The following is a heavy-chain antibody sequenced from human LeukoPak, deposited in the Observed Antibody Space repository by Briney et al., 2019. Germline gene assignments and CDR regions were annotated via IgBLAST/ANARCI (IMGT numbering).Heavy chain of an antibody. CDR2: IHYSGST. D-gene: IGHD3-22*01. V-gene: IGHV4-59*01. Sequence: NPSETPSLTCTVSGGSISRYCWNWIRQPPGERLEWIGWIHYSGSTAYNPSLESRVTMSVDTSKNHISLKMTSVTAADTATYYCARWGYFDSGGYFVVDYWGQGALVTVSS. CDR3: ARWGYFDSGGYFVVDY. J-gene: IGHJ4*02. CDR1: GGSISRYC.